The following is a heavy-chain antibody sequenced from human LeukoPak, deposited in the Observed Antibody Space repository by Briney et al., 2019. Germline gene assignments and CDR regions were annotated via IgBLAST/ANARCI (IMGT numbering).Heavy chain of an antibody. Sequence: GGSLRLSCAASGFTFSSYSMNWVRQAPGKGLEWVSSISSSSSYIYYADSVKGRFTISRDNAKNSLYLQMNSLRAEDTAVYYCARELGDYGGNCGLDVWGQGTTVTVSS. CDR3: ARELGDYGGNCGLDV. J-gene: IGHJ6*02. CDR1: GFTFSSYS. CDR2: ISSSSSYI. D-gene: IGHD4-23*01. V-gene: IGHV3-21*01.